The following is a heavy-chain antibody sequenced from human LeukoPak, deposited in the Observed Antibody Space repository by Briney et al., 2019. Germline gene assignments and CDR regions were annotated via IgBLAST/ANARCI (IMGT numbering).Heavy chain of an antibody. Sequence: PSETLSITCAVYGGSFSGYYWSWIRQPPGKGLEWIGEIDHSGRTNSNPSLKSRVTISVDMSKNQFSLRLSSVTAADTAVYYCARKSIVTAGRKPYDYWDQGTLVTVSP. CDR2: IDHSGRT. V-gene: IGHV4-34*01. CDR1: GGSFSGYY. D-gene: IGHD6-13*01. J-gene: IGHJ4*02. CDR3: ARKSIVTAGRKPYDY.